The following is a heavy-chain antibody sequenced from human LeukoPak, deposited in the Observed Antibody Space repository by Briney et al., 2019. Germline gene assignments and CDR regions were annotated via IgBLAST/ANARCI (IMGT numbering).Heavy chain of an antibody. CDR2: IVVGSGNT. CDR3: AAGNAYSSGWHLGYAFDI. J-gene: IGHJ3*02. Sequence: GASVKVSCKASGFTFTRSAMQWVRQARGQRLEWIGWIVVGSGNTNYAQKFQERVTITRDMSTSTAYMELSSLRSEDTAVYYCAAGNAYSSGWHLGYAFDIWAQGTMVTVSS. V-gene: IGHV1-58*02. D-gene: IGHD6-19*01. CDR1: GFTFTRSA.